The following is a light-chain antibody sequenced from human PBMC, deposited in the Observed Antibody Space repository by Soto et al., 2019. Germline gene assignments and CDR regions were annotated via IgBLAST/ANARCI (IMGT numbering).Light chain of an antibody. J-gene: IGLJ2*01. Sequence: QAVVTQPPSASGTPGQRVTISCSGSDANIGSNFVCWYQQVPGMAPKLLIYRNDRQPSGVPDRFSGSKSGTTASLAISGLRSDDEGDYYCAAWDDTLTVLFGGGTKLTVL. CDR1: DANIGSNF. CDR2: RND. V-gene: IGLV1-47*01. CDR3: AAWDDTLTVL.